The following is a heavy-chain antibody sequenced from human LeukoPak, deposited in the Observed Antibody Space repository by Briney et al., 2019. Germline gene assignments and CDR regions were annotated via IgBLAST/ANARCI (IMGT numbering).Heavy chain of an antibody. CDR3: ARGKRITMVRGVDLFDY. V-gene: IGHV4-4*07. CDR2: IYTSGST. Sequence: SETLSLTCTVSGGSLGSYYWSWIRQPAGKGLEWIGRIYTSGSTNYNPSLKSRVTMSVDTSKNQFSLKLSSVTAADTAVYYCARGKRITMVRGVDLFDYWGQGTLVTVSS. D-gene: IGHD3-10*01. J-gene: IGHJ4*02. CDR1: GGSLGSYY.